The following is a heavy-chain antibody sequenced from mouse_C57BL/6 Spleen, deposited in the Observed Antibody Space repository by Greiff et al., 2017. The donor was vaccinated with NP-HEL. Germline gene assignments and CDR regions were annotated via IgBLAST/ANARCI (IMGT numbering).Heavy chain of an antibody. CDR3: VRHGAGTLDY. CDR1: GFSFNTYA. Sequence: DVMLVESGGGLVQPKGSLKLSCAASGFSFNTYAMNWVRQAPGKGLEWVARIRSKSNNYATYYADSVKDRFTISRDDSESMLYLQMNNLKTEDTAMYYCVRHGAGTLDYWGQGTTLTVSS. V-gene: IGHV10-1*01. J-gene: IGHJ2*01. CDR2: IRSKSNNYAT. D-gene: IGHD4-1*01.